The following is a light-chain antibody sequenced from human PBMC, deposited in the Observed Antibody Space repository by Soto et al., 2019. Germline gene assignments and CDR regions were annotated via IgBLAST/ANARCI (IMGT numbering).Light chain of an antibody. V-gene: IGLV2-14*01. J-gene: IGLJ1*01. CDR3: QSYDRSLSGSF. Sequence: QSALTQPASVSGSPGQSITISCTGTSSDVGGYNYVSWYQQHPGKAPKLMIYEVSNRPSGVSNRFSGSKSGITASLTITGLQAEDEADYYCQSYDRSLSGSFFGTGTKLTVL. CDR2: EVS. CDR1: SSDVGGYNY.